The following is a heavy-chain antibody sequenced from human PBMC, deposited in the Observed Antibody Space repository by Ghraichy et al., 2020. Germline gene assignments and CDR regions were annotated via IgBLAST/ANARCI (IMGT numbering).Heavy chain of an antibody. J-gene: IGHJ4*02. CDR2: ISHSSTYK. CDR3: ARDYFEDDSGHYWWWADF. Sequence: GGSLRLSCAASGFRFNDFYMRWFRQAPGKGLEWIAYISHSSTYKNYADSVKGRFTVSRDNFRDILYLQMDGLRAEDTAVYYCARDYFEDDSGHYWWWADFWGQGAMVTVSS. D-gene: IGHD3-3*01. CDR1: GFRFNDFY. V-gene: IGHV3-11*05.